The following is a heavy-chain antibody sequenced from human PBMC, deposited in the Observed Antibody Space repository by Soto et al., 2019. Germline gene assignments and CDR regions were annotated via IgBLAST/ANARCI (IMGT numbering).Heavy chain of an antibody. V-gene: IGHV4-61*01. J-gene: IGHJ6*02. CDR3: ARAWKEPWGGMDV. CDR1: GDSVSSNSYY. CDR2: IYYSGST. D-gene: IGHD1-1*01. Sequence: SETLSLSCTVSGDSVSSNSYYWTWIRQPPGKGLEWIGYIYYSGSTNYNSSLKSRVTISVDTSKNQFSLKLTSLTAADTAVYYCARAWKEPWGGMDVWGPGTTVTVSS.